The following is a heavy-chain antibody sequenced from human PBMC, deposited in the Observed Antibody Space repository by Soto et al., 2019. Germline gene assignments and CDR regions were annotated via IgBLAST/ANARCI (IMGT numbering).Heavy chain of an antibody. CDR2: INHSGST. CDR3: ARGGATYYDILTGSPTYGMDV. V-gene: IGHV4-34*01. CDR1: GGSFSGYY. D-gene: IGHD3-9*01. J-gene: IGHJ6*02. Sequence: SETLSLTCAVYGGSFSGYYWSWIRQPPGKGLEWIGEINHSGSTNYNPSLKSRVTISVDTSKNQFSLKLSSVTAADTAVYYCARGGATYYDILTGSPTYGMDVWGQGTTVTVSS.